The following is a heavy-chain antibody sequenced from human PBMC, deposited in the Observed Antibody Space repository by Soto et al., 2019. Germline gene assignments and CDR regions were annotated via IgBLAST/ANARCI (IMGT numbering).Heavy chain of an antibody. CDR3: ARQEKYYYDSSGYFGTYWFDP. CDR1: GYSFTSYW. D-gene: IGHD3-22*01. J-gene: IGHJ5*02. Sequence: GESLKISCKGSGYSFTSYWIGWVRQMPGKGLEWMGIIYPGDSDTRYSPSFQGQVTISADKSISTAYLQWSSLKASDTAMYYCARQEKYYYDSSGYFGTYWFDPWGQGTLVTVSS. CDR2: IYPGDSDT. V-gene: IGHV5-51*01.